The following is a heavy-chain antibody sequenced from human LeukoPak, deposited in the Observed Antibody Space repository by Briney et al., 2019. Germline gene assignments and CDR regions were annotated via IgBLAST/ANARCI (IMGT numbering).Heavy chain of an antibody. D-gene: IGHD1-26*01. CDR2: INPNSGGT. Sequence: ASVKVSCKASGYTFTGYYMHWVRQAPGQGLEWMGWINPNSGGTNYAQKFQGRVTMTRDTSISTAYMELSRLRSDDTAVYYCARDQGSQGPDAFDIWGQGTMVTVSS. CDR1: GYTFTGYY. CDR3: ARDQGSQGPDAFDI. J-gene: IGHJ3*02. V-gene: IGHV1-2*02.